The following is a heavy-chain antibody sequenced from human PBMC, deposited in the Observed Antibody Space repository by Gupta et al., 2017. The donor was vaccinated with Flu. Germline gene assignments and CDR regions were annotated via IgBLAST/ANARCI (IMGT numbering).Heavy chain of an antibody. V-gene: IGHV3-48*03. Sequence: EVQLVESGGGLVQPGGSLRLSCAASGFTFSSYEMNWVRQAPGKGLEWVSYISSSGSTIYYADSVKGRFTISRDNAKNSLYLQMNSLRAEDTAVYYCARGGSSSRKRGAFQHWGQGTLVTVSS. CDR1: GFTFSSYE. CDR2: ISSSGSTI. J-gene: IGHJ1*01. CDR3: ARGGSSSRKRGAFQH. D-gene: IGHD6-13*01.